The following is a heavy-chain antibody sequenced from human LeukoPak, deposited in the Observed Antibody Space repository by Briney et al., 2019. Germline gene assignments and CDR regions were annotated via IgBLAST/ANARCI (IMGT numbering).Heavy chain of an antibody. Sequence: GGSLRLSCAASGFTFSSYAMSWVRQAPGEGLEWVSAISGSGGSTYYADSVKGRFTISRDNSKNTLYLQMNSLRAEDTAVYYCAKDPNSGGNNWFDPWGQGTLVTVSS. CDR3: AKDPNSGGNNWFDP. D-gene: IGHD6-25*01. V-gene: IGHV3-23*01. CDR1: GFTFSSYA. J-gene: IGHJ5*02. CDR2: ISGSGGST.